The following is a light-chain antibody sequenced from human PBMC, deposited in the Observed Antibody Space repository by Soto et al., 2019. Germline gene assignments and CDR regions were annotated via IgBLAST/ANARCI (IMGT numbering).Light chain of an antibody. Sequence: EIVLTQSPGTLSLSPGERATLSCRASQSVSSSYLAWYQQKPDQAPRLLIYGASSRATGIPDRFSGSGSGTDIALTISRLEPVDFAVYYCQQYGSSPPITFGPGTKVDIK. CDR2: GAS. J-gene: IGKJ3*01. CDR1: QSVSSSY. CDR3: QQYGSSPPIT. V-gene: IGKV3-20*01.